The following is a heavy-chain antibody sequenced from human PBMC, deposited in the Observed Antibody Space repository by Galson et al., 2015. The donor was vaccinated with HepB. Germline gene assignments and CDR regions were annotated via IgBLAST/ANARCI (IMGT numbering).Heavy chain of an antibody. CDR3: VWYYDSNGSFDY. Sequence: SVKVSCKASGYTFPRYDINWVRQATGQGLEWMGWMNPNSGNRGYAQKFQGRVTVTRNTSISPAYMELSSLRSEDTAVYDCVWYYDSNGSFDYWGQGTLVTVSS. J-gene: IGHJ4*02. CDR1: GYTFPRYD. D-gene: IGHD3-22*01. CDR2: MNPNSGNR. V-gene: IGHV1-8*01.